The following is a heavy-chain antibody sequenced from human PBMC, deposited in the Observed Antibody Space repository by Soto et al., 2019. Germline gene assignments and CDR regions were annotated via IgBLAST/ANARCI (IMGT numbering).Heavy chain of an antibody. Sequence: QLQLQESGPGLVKPSETLSLTCTVSGGSISSSSYYWGWIRQPPGKGLEWIGSIFYSGSTYYNPSLKSRVTISVDTSKNQFALKLSSVTAADTAVYYCARQKAVTTLRGFDPWGQGTLVTVSS. V-gene: IGHV4-39*01. CDR3: ARQKAVTTLRGFDP. CDR1: GGSISSSSYY. D-gene: IGHD4-17*01. CDR2: IFYSGST. J-gene: IGHJ5*02.